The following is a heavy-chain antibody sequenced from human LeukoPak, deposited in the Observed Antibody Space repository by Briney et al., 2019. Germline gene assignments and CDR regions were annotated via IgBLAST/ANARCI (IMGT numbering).Heavy chain of an antibody. CDR3: TTEGGEAAAGTYFDY. CDR1: GFTFSNAW. J-gene: IGHJ4*02. D-gene: IGHD6-13*01. Sequence: PGGALRLSCAASGFTFSNAWMSWVRQAPGKGLEWVGRIKSKTDGGTTDYAAPVKGRFTISRDDSKNTLYLQMNSLKTEDTAVYYCTTEGGEAAAGTYFDYWGQGTLVTVSS. V-gene: IGHV3-15*01. CDR2: IKSKTDGGTT.